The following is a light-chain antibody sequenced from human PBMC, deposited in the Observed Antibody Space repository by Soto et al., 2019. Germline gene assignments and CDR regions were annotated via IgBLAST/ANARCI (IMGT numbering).Light chain of an antibody. CDR1: ESIDNC. J-gene: IGKJ5*01. CDR3: QQRSNRPPIP. Sequence: DIQMTQSPSTLSASVGDTVTITCRASESIDNCLAWYQQKPPKAPKLLIFAASTLVRGVPPTFCGRGGCTTFSPTISSLEHEDFSAYYCQQRSNRPPIPFGQGTRVEI. V-gene: IGKV1-5*01. CDR2: AAS.